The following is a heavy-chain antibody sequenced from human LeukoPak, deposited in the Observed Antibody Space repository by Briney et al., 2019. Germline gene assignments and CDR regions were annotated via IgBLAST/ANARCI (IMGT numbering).Heavy chain of an antibody. J-gene: IGHJ3*02. D-gene: IGHD3-9*01. Sequence: ASVKVSCKASGYTFTGCYMHWVRQAPGQGLEWMGWISAYNGNTNYAQKLQGRVTMTTDTSTSTAYMELRSLRSDDTAVYYCARRYYDILTGPIGAFDIWGQGTMVTVSS. CDR1: GYTFTGCY. CDR3: ARRYYDILTGPIGAFDI. V-gene: IGHV1-18*04. CDR2: ISAYNGNT.